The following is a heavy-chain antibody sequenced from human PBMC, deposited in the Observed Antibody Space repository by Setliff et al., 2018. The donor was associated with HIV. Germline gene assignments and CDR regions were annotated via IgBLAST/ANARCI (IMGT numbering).Heavy chain of an antibody. J-gene: IGHJ4*02. CDR1: GGSMSTYY. CDR2: IYTSGST. CDR3: ARQHSESRDFDY. D-gene: IGHD3-22*01. Sequence: PSETLSLTCTVSGGSMSTYYWSWIRQPPGKGLEWIGYIYTSGSTNYNPSLRSRVSISVDTSKNQFSLKLSSVTAADTAVYYCARQHSESRDFDYWGQGTLVTVSS. V-gene: IGHV4-4*08.